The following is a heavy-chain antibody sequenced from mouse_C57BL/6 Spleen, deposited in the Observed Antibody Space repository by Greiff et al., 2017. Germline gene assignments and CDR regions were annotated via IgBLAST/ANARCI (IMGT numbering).Heavy chain of an antibody. Sequence: QVQLQQPGAELVKPGASVKMSCKASGYTFTSYWITWVKQRPGQGLEWIGDIYPGSGSTNYNEKFKSKATLTVDTSSSTAYMQLSSLTSEDSAVYYCARFNGYDTGFDDWGQGTTLTVSS. CDR2: IYPGSGST. J-gene: IGHJ2*01. D-gene: IGHD2-2*01. V-gene: IGHV1-55*01. CDR3: ARFNGYDTGFDD. CDR1: GYTFTSYW.